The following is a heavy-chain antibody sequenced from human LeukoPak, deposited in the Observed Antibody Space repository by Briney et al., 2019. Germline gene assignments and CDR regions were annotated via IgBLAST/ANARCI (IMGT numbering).Heavy chain of an antibody. CDR3: ARGGDYGDYATFDY. J-gene: IGHJ4*02. D-gene: IGHD4-17*01. V-gene: IGHV3-53*01. Sequence: GGSLRLSCAASGFTFSDYYMSWIRQAPGKGLEWVSVIYSDGITYYADSVKGRFTISRDNSKNTLYLQMNSLRAEDTAVYYCARGGDYGDYATFDYWGQGTLVTVSS. CDR1: GFTFSDYY. CDR2: IYSDGIT.